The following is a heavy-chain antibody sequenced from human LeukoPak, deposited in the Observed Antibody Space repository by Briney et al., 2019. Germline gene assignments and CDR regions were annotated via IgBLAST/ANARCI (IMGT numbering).Heavy chain of an antibody. CDR1: GGTFSSYA. D-gene: IGHD1-26*01. CDR3: ARDEVGHYYYYGMDV. V-gene: IGHV1-69*13. Sequence: SVKVSCTASGGTFSSYAISWVRQAPGQGLEWMGGIIPIFGTANYAQKFQGRVTITADESTSTAYMELSSLRSEDTAVYYCARDEVGHYYYYGMDVWGQGTTVTVSS. J-gene: IGHJ6*02. CDR2: IIPIFGTA.